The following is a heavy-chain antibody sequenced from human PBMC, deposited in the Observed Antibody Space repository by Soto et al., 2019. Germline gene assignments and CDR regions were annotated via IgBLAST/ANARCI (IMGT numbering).Heavy chain of an antibody. CDR3: ARQSSRDLEF. D-gene: IGHD3-10*01. CDR2: IYYSGST. Sequence: QLQLQESGPGLVKPSETLSLTCTVSGGSISSSSYYWGWIRQPPGKGLEWIGSIYYSGSTYYNPSPKRRFTISVDTSKNQFSLKLSSVTAADTAVYYCARQSSRDLEFWGQGTLVTVSS. CDR1: GGSISSSSYY. J-gene: IGHJ4*02. V-gene: IGHV4-39*01.